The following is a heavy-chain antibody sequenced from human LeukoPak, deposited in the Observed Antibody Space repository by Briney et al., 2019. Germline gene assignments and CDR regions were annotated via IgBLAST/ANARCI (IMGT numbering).Heavy chain of an antibody. CDR1: GFTFSSCA. CDR2: ISGSGGST. V-gene: IGHV3-23*01. Sequence: GGSLRLSCAASGFTFSSCAMSWVRQAPGKGLEWVSAISGSGGSTYYADSVKGRFTISRDNSKNTLYLQMNSLRAEDTAVYYCAKDRARRHYDFWSGYSAFDYWGQGTLVTVSS. CDR3: AKDRARRHYDFWSGYSAFDY. D-gene: IGHD3-3*01. J-gene: IGHJ4*02.